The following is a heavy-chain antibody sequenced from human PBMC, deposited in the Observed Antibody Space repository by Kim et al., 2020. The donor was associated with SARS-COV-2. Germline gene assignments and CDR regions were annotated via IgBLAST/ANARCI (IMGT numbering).Heavy chain of an antibody. J-gene: IGHJ4*02. V-gene: IGHV4-34*01. CDR3: AWGGGSCYGY. D-gene: IGHD2-15*01. Sequence: TNTNPTLKSRVTISVDTSKNQFSLKLSSVTAADTAVYYCAWGGGSCYGYWGQGTLVTVSS. CDR2: T.